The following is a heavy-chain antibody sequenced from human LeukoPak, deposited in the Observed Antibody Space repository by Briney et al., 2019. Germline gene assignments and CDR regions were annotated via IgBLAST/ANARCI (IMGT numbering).Heavy chain of an antibody. CDR2: ISAYNGNT. J-gene: IGHJ4*02. CDR1: GYTFTSYG. Sequence: EASVKVSCKASGYTFTSYGISWVRQAPGQGLEWMGWISAYNGNTNYAQKLQGRVTMTTDTSTSTAYMELRSLRSDDTAVYYCARAKDSYGYSGFDYWGQGTLVTVS. CDR3: ARAKDSYGYSGFDY. D-gene: IGHD5-18*01. V-gene: IGHV1-18*01.